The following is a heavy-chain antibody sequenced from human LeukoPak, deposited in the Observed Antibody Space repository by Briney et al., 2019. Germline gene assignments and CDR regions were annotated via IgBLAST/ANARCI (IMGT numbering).Heavy chain of an antibody. D-gene: IGHD4-17*01. J-gene: IGHJ4*02. CDR1: GGSFSGYY. CDR2: INHSGST. Sequence: PSETLSLTCAVYGGSFSGYYWSWIRQPPGKGLEWIGEINHSGSTNYNPSLKGRVTISVDTSKNQFSLKLSSVTAADTAVYYCARSSYGDYEDYWGQGTLVTVSS. V-gene: IGHV4-34*01. CDR3: ARSSYGDYEDY.